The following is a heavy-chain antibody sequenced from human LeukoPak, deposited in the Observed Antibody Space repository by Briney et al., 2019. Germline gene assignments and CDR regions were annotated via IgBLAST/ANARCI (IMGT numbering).Heavy chain of an antibody. V-gene: IGHV1-2*02. CDR1: GYTFTGYY. J-gene: IGHJ6*03. D-gene: IGHD1-26*01. Sequence: ASVKVSCKASGYTFTGYYIHWVRQAPGQGLEWMGWINPNSGGTNYAQKFQGRVTMTRDTSISTAYMELSRPRSDDTAVYYCAGAIGGRGEPYYYYYMDVWGKGTTVTVSS. CDR3: AGAIGGRGEPYYYYYMDV. CDR2: INPNSGGT.